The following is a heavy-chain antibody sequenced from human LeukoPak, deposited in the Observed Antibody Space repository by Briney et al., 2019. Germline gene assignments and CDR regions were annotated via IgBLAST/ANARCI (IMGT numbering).Heavy chain of an antibody. Sequence: TGGSLRLSCAASGFTFSSSGMHWVRQAPGKGLEWVALIWYDGSNEYYADSVKGRFTISRDNSRNTLYLQMNSLRVEDTALYYCARSVPDYTRFDFWGQGALVTVSS. CDR2: IWYDGSNE. D-gene: IGHD4-11*01. V-gene: IGHV3-33*01. CDR1: GFTFSSSG. CDR3: ARSVPDYTRFDF. J-gene: IGHJ4*02.